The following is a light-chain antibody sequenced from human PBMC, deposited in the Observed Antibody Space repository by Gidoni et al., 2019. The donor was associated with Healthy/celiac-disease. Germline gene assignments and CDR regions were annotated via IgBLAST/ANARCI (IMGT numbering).Light chain of an antibody. V-gene: IGKV4-1*01. Sequence: DSLAVSLGERATINCKSSQSVLYSSNNKNYLAWYQQKPGQPQKLLIYWASTRESGVPDRFSGSGSGTDFTLTISSLQAEDVAVYYCQQYYSTPPTFGGGTKVEIK. CDR2: WAS. J-gene: IGKJ4*01. CDR3: QQYYSTPPT. CDR1: QSVLYSSNNKNY.